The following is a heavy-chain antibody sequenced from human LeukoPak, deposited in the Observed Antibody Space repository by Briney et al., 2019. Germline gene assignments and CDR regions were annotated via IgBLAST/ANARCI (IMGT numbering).Heavy chain of an antibody. Sequence: GASVKVSCKTSGYTFTNYGISWVRQAPGLGLEWMGWISAYNGNTNYAQKVQGRVTMTTDTSTSTAYMELRSLRFDDTAVYYCARDQLVRLLQTRSTYFKHVFAIWGQGSMVTVSS. V-gene: IGHV1-18*01. D-gene: IGHD2-21*01. CDR2: ISAYNGNT. CDR1: GYTFTNYG. J-gene: IGHJ3*02. CDR3: ARDQLVRLLQTRSTYFKHVFAI.